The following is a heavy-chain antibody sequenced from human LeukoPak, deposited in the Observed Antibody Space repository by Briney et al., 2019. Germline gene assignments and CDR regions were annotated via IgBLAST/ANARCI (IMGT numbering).Heavy chain of an antibody. V-gene: IGHV1-69*02. CDR1: GGTFSSYT. J-gene: IGHJ6*02. CDR2: IIPILGIA. D-gene: IGHD2-15*01. CDR3: ARGSSGGRYGMDV. Sequence: ASVKVSCKAPGGTFSSYTISWVRQAPGQGLEWMGRIIPILGIANYAQKFQGRVTITADKSTSTAYMELSSLRSEDTAVYYCARGSSGGRYGMDVWGQGTTVTVSS.